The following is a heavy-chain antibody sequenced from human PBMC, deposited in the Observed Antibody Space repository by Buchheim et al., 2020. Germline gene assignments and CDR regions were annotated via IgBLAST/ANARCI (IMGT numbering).Heavy chain of an antibody. CDR1: GGSFSGYY. CDR3: ARWGYQYYDVLTGYYTSYYFDC. D-gene: IGHD3-9*01. V-gene: IGHV4-34*01. J-gene: IGHJ4*02. CDR2: INDNGNT. Sequence: QVQLQQWGAGLLKPSETLSLTCGVYGGSFSGYYWSWIRQSPGKGLEWIGDINDNGNTNYNPSLESRVTLSVDTSKNQFSAKLSSVTAADTAVYYCARWGYQYYDVLTGYYTSYYFDCWGQGTL.